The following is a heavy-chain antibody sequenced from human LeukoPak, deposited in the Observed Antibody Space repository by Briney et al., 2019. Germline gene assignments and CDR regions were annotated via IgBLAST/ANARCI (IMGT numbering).Heavy chain of an antibody. J-gene: IGHJ4*02. V-gene: IGHV3-74*01. CDR2: INGDGSWT. CDR1: GNYW. Sequence: GGSLRLSCAASGNYWMHWVRQAPGKGLVWVSHINGDGSWTSYADSVKGRFTISKDNAKNTVYLQMNNLRAEDTAFYYCAKDSGYDFFDYWGQGTLVTVSS. CDR3: AKDSGYDFFDY. D-gene: IGHD5-12*01.